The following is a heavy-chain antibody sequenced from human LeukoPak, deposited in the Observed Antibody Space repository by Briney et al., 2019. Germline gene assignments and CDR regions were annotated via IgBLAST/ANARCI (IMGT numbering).Heavy chain of an antibody. V-gene: IGHV3-30*02. CDR3: AKEDGSGFDY. Sequence: AGGSLRLSCAASGFTFSSYGMHWVRQAPGKGLEWVAFIRYDGSNKYYADSVKGRFTISRDNSKNTLYLQMNSLRAEDTAVYHCAKEDGSGFDYWGQGTLVTVSS. CDR2: IRYDGSNK. J-gene: IGHJ4*02. CDR1: GFTFSSYG. D-gene: IGHD3-10*01.